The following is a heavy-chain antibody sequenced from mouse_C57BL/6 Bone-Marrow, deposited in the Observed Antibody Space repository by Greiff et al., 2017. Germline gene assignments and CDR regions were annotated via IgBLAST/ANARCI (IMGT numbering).Heavy chain of an antibody. CDR1: GFSLTSYG. Sequence: VKVVESGPGLVQPSQSLSITCTVSGFSLTSYGVHWVRQSPGKGLEWLGVIWSGGSTDYNAAFISRLSISKDNSKSQVFFKMNSLQADDTAIYYCARTPYSNFPYYAMDYWGQGTSVTVSS. CDR3: ARTPYSNFPYYAMDY. CDR2: IWSGGST. V-gene: IGHV2-2*01. J-gene: IGHJ4*01. D-gene: IGHD2-5*01.